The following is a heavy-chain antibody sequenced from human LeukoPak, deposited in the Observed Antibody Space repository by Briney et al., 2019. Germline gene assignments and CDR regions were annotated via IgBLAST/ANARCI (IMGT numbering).Heavy chain of an antibody. CDR2: ISGSGGST. CDR3: AKVIAAAGTFDY. D-gene: IGHD6-13*01. Sequence: GGSLRLSCAASGFTFSSYAMSWVRQALGKGLEWVSAISGSGGSTYYADSVKGRFTISRDNSKDTLYLQMNSLRAEDTAVYYCAKVIAAAGTFDYWGQGTLVTVSS. CDR1: GFTFSSYA. J-gene: IGHJ4*02. V-gene: IGHV3-23*01.